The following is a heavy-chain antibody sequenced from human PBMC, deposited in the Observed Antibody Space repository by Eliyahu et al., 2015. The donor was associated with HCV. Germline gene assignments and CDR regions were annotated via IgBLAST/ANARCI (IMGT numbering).Heavy chain of an antibody. CDR3: ARGAHGRSGIHEPYFDY. D-gene: IGHD3-10*01. Sequence: QVQLQQSGPGLVKPSQTLSLTCAISGDSVSSNSXAWNWIRQSPSRGLEWLGKTYYRSKWFKDYAVSVEGRITINPDTSKNHFSLYLNSVTPEDTALYYCARGAHGRSGIHEPYFDYWGQGTLVTVSS. CDR2: TYYRSKWFK. J-gene: IGHJ4*02. CDR1: GDSVSSNSXA. V-gene: IGHV6-1*01.